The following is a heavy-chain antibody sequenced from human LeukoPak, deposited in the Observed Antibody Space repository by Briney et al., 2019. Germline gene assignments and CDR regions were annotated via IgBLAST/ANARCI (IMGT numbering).Heavy chain of an antibody. J-gene: IGHJ4*02. Sequence: GGPLRLSCVASGFTFSSYAMSWVRQAPGKGLEWVSRINTDGSSTSYADSVKGRFTISRDNAKNTLYLQMNSLRAEDTAVYYCARVSSSSWWALDYWGQGTLVTVSS. CDR2: INTDGSST. V-gene: IGHV3-74*01. CDR3: ARVSSSSWWALDY. CDR1: GFTFSSYA. D-gene: IGHD6-13*01.